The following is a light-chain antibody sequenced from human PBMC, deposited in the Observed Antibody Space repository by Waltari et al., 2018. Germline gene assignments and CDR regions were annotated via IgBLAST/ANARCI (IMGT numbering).Light chain of an antibody. CDR1: NIGSKH. J-gene: IGLJ2*01. Sequence: SYDLPQPPSVSVSPGQTARIPCGGDNIGSKHVHWYHQTPPQAPVLVISYDSERPSGIPERFSGSKSGNTATLTISGVEAGDEADYYGQVWDSGRQHPVFGGGTRLTVL. V-gene: IGLV3-21*01. CDR2: YDS. CDR3: QVWDSGRQHPV.